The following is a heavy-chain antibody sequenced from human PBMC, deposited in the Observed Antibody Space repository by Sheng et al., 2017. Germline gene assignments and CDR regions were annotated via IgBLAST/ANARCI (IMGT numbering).Heavy chain of an antibody. CDR1: GFTFSGHG. V-gene: IGHV3-23*04. CDR2: IGGSGDRT. J-gene: IGHJ4*02. CDR3: AKDDGYLQYEN. D-gene: IGHD2-15*01. Sequence: EVQLVESGGGLVQPGGTLRLSCAASGFTFSGHGMNWVRQAPGKGLEWVSGIGGSGDRTYYADSVKGRFTISRDNSKNTMYLQMNSLRVEDTAVYYCAKDDGYLQYENWGQGTLVTVSS.